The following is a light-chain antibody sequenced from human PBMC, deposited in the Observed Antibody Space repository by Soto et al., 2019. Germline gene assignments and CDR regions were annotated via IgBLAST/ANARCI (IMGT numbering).Light chain of an antibody. V-gene: IGKV1-33*01. CDR3: QHYDNLPPFT. Sequence: DIHMTQSPSSLSASVGDRVTITCQASQDIRKYLNWYQQKPGRAPRLLIYGASNLEPGVPSRFSGSGYGTAFTFTICSLQPEDIATYYCQHYDNLPPFTFGTGTKVAIK. CDR1: QDIRKY. CDR2: GAS. J-gene: IGKJ3*01.